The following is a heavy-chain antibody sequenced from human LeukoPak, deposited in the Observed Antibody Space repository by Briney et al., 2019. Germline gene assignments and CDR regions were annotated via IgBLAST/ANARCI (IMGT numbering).Heavy chain of an antibody. D-gene: IGHD5-24*01. Sequence: ASVKVSCKASGYTFTYYAMHWVCQAPGQGLQWMGWITPGGGTNYPQKFQGRVAITWDTSITTAYMDLSRLTSDDTAVYYCARDRYGDGFAHFDYWGQGALVTVSS. CDR3: ARDRYGDGFAHFDY. J-gene: IGHJ4*02. V-gene: IGHV1-2*02. CDR1: GYTFTYYA. CDR2: ITPGGGT.